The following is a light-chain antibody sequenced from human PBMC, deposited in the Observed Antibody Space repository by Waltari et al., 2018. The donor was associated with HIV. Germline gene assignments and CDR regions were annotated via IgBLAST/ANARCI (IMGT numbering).Light chain of an antibody. CDR2: WAS. J-gene: IGKJ3*01. V-gene: IGKV4-1*01. CDR1: QTLFYSPDNKNH. CDR3: QQSYSTPLT. Sequence: DIVLTQSPESLTVSLGEGASTSCKSSQTLFYSPDNKNHLAWYQQKAGQSPKLLFSWASVRQPGVPDRFSGSGSGTNFTLTIASLQAEDVATYYCQQSYSTPLTFGPGTTVHI.